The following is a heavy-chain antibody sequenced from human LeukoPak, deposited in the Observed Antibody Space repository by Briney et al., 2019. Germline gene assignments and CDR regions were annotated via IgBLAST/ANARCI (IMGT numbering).Heavy chain of an antibody. J-gene: IGHJ4*02. D-gene: IGHD5-18*01. CDR3: ANRTRGYSYGTLDY. CDR2: ISGGGDGA. V-gene: IGHV3-23*01. CDR1: GFSFSTCA. Sequence: GGSLRLSCAASGFSFSTCAMNWVRQAPGKGLEWVSTISGGGDGALYADSVKGRFTISRDNSKNTLFLQMNSLRADDTAVYYCANRTRGYSYGTLDYWGQGTLVTVSS.